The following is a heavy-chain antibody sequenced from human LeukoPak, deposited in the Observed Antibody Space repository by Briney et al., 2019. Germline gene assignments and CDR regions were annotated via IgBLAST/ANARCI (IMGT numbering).Heavy chain of an antibody. CDR3: ARNLYYDFWSGYWSWFDP. CDR2: INAGNGNT. J-gene: IGHJ5*02. V-gene: IGHV1-3*01. Sequence: ASVKVSCKASGYTFTSYYMHWVRQAPGQGLEWMGWINAGNGNTKYSQKFQGRVTITRDTSASTAYMELSSLRSEDTAVYYCARNLYYDFWSGYWSWFDPWGQGTLVTVSS. CDR1: GYTFTSYY. D-gene: IGHD3-3*01.